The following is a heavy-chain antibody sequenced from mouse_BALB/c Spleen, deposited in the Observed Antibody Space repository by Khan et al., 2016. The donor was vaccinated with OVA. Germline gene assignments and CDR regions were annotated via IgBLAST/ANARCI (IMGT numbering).Heavy chain of an antibody. J-gene: IGHJ4*01. V-gene: IGHV5-9*02. CDR3: TRHGGFDPYYAMDY. Sequence: EVELVEFGGGSVKPGGSLKLSCAASGFAFSSYDMSWVRQTPEKRLEWVAIINSRGSYTYYPDSVKGRFTISRDNARNTLYLQLSSLRSEDTALYYCTRHGGFDPYYAMDYWGQGTSVTVSS. CDR2: INSRGSYT. CDR1: GFAFSSYD.